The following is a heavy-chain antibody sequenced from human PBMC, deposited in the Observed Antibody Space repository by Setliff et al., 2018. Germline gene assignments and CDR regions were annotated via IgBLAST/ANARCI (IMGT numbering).Heavy chain of an antibody. CDR1: GYSFTSYT. D-gene: IGHD2-8*01. Sequence: ASVKVSCKASGYSFTSYTIHWARQAPGQGLEWMGWISPGNGNTAYSQKIQDRVTITRDTSASTAYMELSSLRSXDTAVYYCARIGFGYYSTSGAWYFDNWGQGTLVTVSS. V-gene: IGHV1-3*01. CDR2: ISPGNGNT. CDR3: ARIGFGYYSTSGAWYFDN. J-gene: IGHJ4*02.